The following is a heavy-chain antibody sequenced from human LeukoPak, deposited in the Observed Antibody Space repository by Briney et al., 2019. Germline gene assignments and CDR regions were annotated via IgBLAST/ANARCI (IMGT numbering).Heavy chain of an antibody. V-gene: IGHV1-69*13. J-gene: IGHJ4*02. Sequence: SVKVSCKASGGTFSSYAISWVRQAPGQGLEWTGGIIPIFGTANYAQKFQGRVTIAADESTSTAYMELSSLRPEDTAVYYCARVVYSYGYVYFDYWGQGTLVTVSS. CDR2: IIPIFGTA. CDR1: GGTFSSYA. D-gene: IGHD5-18*01. CDR3: ARVVYSYGYVYFDY.